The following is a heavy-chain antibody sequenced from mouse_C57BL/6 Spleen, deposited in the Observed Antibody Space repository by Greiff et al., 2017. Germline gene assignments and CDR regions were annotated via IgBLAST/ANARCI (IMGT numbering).Heavy chain of an antibody. Sequence: VQLQESGAELVRPGSSVKLSCKASGYTFTSYWMHWVKQRPIQGLEWIGNIDPSDSETHYNQKFKDKATLTVDKSSSTAYMQLSSLTSEDSAVYYCARSGYYGNYYAMDYWGQGTSVTVAS. CDR3: ARSGYYGNYYAMDY. J-gene: IGHJ4*01. CDR1: GYTFTSYW. V-gene: IGHV1-52*01. D-gene: IGHD2-1*01. CDR2: IDPSDSET.